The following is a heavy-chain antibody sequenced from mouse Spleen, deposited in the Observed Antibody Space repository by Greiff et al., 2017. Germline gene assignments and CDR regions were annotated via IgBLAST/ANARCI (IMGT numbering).Heavy chain of an antibody. J-gene: IGHJ2*01. CDR1: GYAFTNYL. CDR3: ARGYYGSRGDFDY. Sequence: QVQLKESGAELVRPGTSVKVSCKASGYAFTNYLIEWVKQRPGQGLEWIGVINPGSGGTNYNEKFKGKATLTADKSSSTAYMQLSSLTSDDSAVYFCARGYYGSRGDFDYWGQGTTLTVSS. D-gene: IGHD1-1*01. V-gene: IGHV1-54*01. CDR2: INPGSGGT.